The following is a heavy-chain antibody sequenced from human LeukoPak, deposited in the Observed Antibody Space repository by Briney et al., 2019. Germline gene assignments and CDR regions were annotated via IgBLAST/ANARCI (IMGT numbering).Heavy chain of an antibody. J-gene: IGHJ4*02. CDR1: GGSINNYY. Sequence: SETLSVTCTVSGGSINNYYWTWIRQPPGKGLECIGYVYYTGSTYYNPSLKSRVTISVDSSKDQFSLKLNSVTAADTAVYYCARDSSTVTTRHFDYWGQGTLVTVSS. CDR2: VYYTGST. V-gene: IGHV4-59*01. D-gene: IGHD4-17*01. CDR3: ARDSSTVTTRHFDY.